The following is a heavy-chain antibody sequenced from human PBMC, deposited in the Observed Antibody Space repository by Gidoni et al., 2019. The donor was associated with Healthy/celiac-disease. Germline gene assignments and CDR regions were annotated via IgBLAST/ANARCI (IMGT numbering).Heavy chain of an antibody. V-gene: IGHV3-23*01. D-gene: IGHD3-10*01. CDR2: ISGSGGST. CDR3: AKNSRLRGVITRFEVYYMDV. Sequence: EVQLLESGGGLVQPGGSRRLSWAASGFPFGRYAMIWVRQAPGKGLEGVSAISGSGGSTYYADSVKGRFTISRDNSKNTLYLQMNSLRAEDTAVYYCAKNSRLRGVITRFEVYYMDVWGKGTTVTVSS. J-gene: IGHJ6*03. CDR1: GFPFGRYA.